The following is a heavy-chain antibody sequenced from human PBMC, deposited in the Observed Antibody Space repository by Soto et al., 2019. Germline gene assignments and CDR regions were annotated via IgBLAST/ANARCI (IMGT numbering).Heavy chain of an antibody. D-gene: IGHD4-17*01. CDR2: IYPGDSDT. J-gene: IGHJ4*02. Sequence: GDALKISCKFAGYIFTSDCICLGRQMPGKGLEWMGIIYPGDSDTRYSPSFQGQVTISADKSISTAYLQWSSLRASDTAMYYCARRLHTEYGDFRFDYWGQGPLVTVSS. V-gene: IGHV5-51*01. CDR3: ARRLHTEYGDFRFDY. CDR1: GYIFTSDC.